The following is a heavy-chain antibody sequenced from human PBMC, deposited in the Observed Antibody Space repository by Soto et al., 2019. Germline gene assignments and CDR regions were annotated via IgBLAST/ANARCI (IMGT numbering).Heavy chain of an antibody. J-gene: IGHJ4*02. D-gene: IGHD2-15*01. CDR3: VRSGTSSGRFSDY. Sequence: PGESLKISCKGSGYTFTSYWIGWARQMPGEGLEWMGVIYPSDSDIRYSPSFQGKVTISADKSITTAYLQWSSLKAADTAMYYCVRSGTSSGRFSDYWGQGTLVTVSS. CDR1: GYTFTSYW. V-gene: IGHV5-51*01. CDR2: IYPSDSDI.